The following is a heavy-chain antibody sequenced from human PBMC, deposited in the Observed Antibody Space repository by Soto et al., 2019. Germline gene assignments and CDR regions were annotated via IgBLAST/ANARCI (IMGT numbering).Heavy chain of an antibody. CDR3: AKDIEAGASGSYYRTHYYYYYMDV. CDR2: ISWNSGSI. D-gene: IGHD3-10*01. V-gene: IGHV3-9*01. J-gene: IGHJ6*03. CDR1: GFTFDDYA. Sequence: GESLRLSCEASGFTFDDYAMHWVRQAPGKGQEWVSCISWNSGSIGYAEPVKGRFTISRDNAKNSLYLQMNRLRAEDTALYYCAKDIEAGASGSYYRTHYYYYYMDVWGKGTTVTVSS.